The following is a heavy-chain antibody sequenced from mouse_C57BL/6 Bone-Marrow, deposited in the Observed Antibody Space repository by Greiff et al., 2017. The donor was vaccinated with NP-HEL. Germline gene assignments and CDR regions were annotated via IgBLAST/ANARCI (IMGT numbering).Heavy chain of an antibody. D-gene: IGHD2-5*01. V-gene: IGHV1-47*01. J-gene: IGHJ4*01. CDR1: GYTFTTYP. CDR2: FHPYNDDT. Sequence: VKVMESGAELVKPGASVKMSCKASGYTFTTYPIEWMKQSHGKCLEWIGNFHPYNDDTKYHEQFKGTATLTVEKSSSTVYLDLSRLTSDDSAVYYCASLSNFDYAMDYWGQGTSVTVSS. CDR3: ASLSNFDYAMDY.